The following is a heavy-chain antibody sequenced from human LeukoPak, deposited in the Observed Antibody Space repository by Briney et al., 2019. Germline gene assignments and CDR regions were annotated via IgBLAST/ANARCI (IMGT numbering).Heavy chain of an antibody. D-gene: IGHD3-10*01. Sequence: PGGSLRLSCAASGFTFSSYWMSWVRQVPGKGLEGVANIKQDGSEKYYVDSVKGRFTIPRDNAKSSLFLQMNSLRAEDTALYYCAREGLRYYGAGTSDYWGQGALVTVSS. V-gene: IGHV3-7*01. CDR3: AREGLRYYGAGTSDY. J-gene: IGHJ4*02. CDR1: GFTFSSYW. CDR2: IKQDGSEK.